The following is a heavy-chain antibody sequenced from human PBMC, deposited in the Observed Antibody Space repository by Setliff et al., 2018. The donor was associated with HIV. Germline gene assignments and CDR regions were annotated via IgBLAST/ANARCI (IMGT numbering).Heavy chain of an antibody. CDR3: AKDHATSSWFTTLLDY. CDR2: ISGSAGTT. V-gene: IGHV3-23*01. D-gene: IGHD6-13*01. J-gene: IGHJ4*02. Sequence: PGGSLRLSCAASGFSVSDNYMSWVRQAPGKGLEWVSGISGSAGTTYYADSVKGRFTISRDNSKNTLYLQMNSLRAEDTAVYYCAKDHATSSWFTTLLDYWGQGALVTVSS. CDR1: GFSVSDNY.